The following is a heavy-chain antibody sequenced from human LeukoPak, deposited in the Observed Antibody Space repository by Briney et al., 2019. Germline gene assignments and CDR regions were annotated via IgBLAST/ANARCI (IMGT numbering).Heavy chain of an antibody. CDR2: IYTSGST. CDR3: ARVLYDSSGYDYLDY. Sequence: PSQTLSLTCTVSGGSISSGSYYWSWIRQPAGKGLEWIGRIYTSGSTNYNPSLKSRVTMSVDTSKNQFSLKLSSVTAADTAVYYCARVLYDSSGYDYLDYWGQGTLVTVSS. V-gene: IGHV4-61*02. D-gene: IGHD3-22*01. J-gene: IGHJ4*02. CDR1: GGSISSGSYY.